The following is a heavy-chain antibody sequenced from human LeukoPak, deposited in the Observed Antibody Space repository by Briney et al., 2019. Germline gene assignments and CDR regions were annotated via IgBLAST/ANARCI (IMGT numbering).Heavy chain of an antibody. D-gene: IGHD6-19*01. J-gene: IGHJ4*02. Sequence: SVKVSCKASGGTFSSYAISWVRQAPGQGLGWMGRIIPIFGTANYAQKFQGRVTITTDESTSTAYMELSSLRSEDTAVYYCARDVRYSSGWYSGYWGQGTLVTVSS. CDR2: IIPIFGTA. V-gene: IGHV1-69*05. CDR1: GGTFSSYA. CDR3: ARDVRYSSGWYSGY.